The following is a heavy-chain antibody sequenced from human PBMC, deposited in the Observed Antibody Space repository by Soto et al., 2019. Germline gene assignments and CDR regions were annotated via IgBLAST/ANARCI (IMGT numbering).Heavy chain of an antibody. Sequence: SETLSLTCTVSGGSISSGGYYWSWIRQHPGKGLEWIGYIYYSGSTYYNPSLKSRVTISVDTSKNQFSLKLSSVTAADTAVYYCARDHVTSIAESYFDYWGQGTLVTVSS. CDR2: IYYSGST. D-gene: IGHD6-6*01. CDR1: GGSISSGGYY. CDR3: ARDHVTSIAESYFDY. V-gene: IGHV4-31*03. J-gene: IGHJ4*02.